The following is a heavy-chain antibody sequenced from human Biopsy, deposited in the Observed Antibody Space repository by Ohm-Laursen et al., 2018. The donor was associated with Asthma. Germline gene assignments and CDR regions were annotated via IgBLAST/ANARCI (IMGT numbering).Heavy chain of an antibody. CDR2: IKHDGTEK. D-gene: IGHD6-13*01. V-gene: IGHV3-7*03. CDR1: GFTFGDYW. Sequence: SLRLSCAASGFTFGDYWMSWVRQVPGKGLEWVANIKHDGTEKNHVDSLKGRFTISRDNSKNTLYLQISSLRAEDTAVYYCAKHQLVRYLDYWGQGTLVTVSS. J-gene: IGHJ4*02. CDR3: AKHQLVRYLDY.